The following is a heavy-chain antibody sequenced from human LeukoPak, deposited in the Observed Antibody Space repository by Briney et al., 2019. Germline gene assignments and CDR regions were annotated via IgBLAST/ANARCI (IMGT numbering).Heavy chain of an antibody. V-gene: IGHV3-23*01. J-gene: IGHJ4*02. CDR2: LGAGAGST. Sequence: GGSLRLSCAASGLTLSRYAMSWVRRAPGRGLEWVSSLGAGAGSTNYADSVKGRFTVSRDDSKNTLYLQMISLRAEDTAVYYCARGDRYDEYYFDYWGQGTLVTVSS. D-gene: IGHD5-24*01. CDR3: ARGDRYDEYYFDY. CDR1: GLTLSRYA.